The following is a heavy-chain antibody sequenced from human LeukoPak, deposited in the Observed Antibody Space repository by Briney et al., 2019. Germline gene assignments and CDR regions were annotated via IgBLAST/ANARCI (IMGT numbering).Heavy chain of an antibody. J-gene: IGHJ4*02. Sequence: PGGSLRLSCAASGFTFSSYGMHWVRQAPGKGLEWVAFIRYDGSNKYYADSVKGRFTISRDNSKNTLYLQMNSLRAEDTAVYYCVKDLGYSGYEVDYFDYWGQGTLVTVSS. D-gene: IGHD5-12*01. CDR2: IRYDGSNK. CDR1: GFTFSSYG. CDR3: VKDLGYSGYEVDYFDY. V-gene: IGHV3-30*02.